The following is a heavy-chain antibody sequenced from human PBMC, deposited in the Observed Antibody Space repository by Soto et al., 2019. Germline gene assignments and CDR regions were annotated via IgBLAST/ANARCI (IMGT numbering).Heavy chain of an antibody. CDR3: AKVLLTYTSGWYHPHFDY. Sequence: QVQLVESGGGVVQPGRSLRLSCAASGFTFSSYVMHWVRQAPGKGLEWVEVVSNDGSNKDYADHVKGRFTISRDNSKNTLYLQMNSLRAEDTAVYYCAKVLLTYTSGWYHPHFDYWGQGTLVTVSS. J-gene: IGHJ4*02. CDR1: GFTFSSYV. D-gene: IGHD6-19*01. CDR2: VSNDGSNK. V-gene: IGHV3-30*18.